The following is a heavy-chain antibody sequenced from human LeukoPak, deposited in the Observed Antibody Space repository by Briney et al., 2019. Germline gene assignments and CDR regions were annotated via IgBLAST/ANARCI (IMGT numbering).Heavy chain of an antibody. CDR2: LFDTRKT. CDR3: ARGFQGVYDY. J-gene: IGHJ4*02. V-gene: IGHV4-4*07. CDR1: NGSMRSYY. Sequence: SETLSLTCTVSNGSMRSYYWTWIRQPAGKGLEWVGRLFDTRKTYYNPSLRSRVTMSIDMPRNQFSLKMTSVTAADTAVYYCARGFQGVYDYWGQGALVIVSS. D-gene: IGHD5/OR15-5a*01.